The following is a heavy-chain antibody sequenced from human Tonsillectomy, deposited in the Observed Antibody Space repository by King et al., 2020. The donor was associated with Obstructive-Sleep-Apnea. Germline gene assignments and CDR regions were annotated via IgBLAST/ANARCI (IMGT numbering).Heavy chain of an antibody. J-gene: IGHJ4*02. Sequence: VQLVESGGGLVQPGGSLRLSCAASGFTFSTYVMSWVRQAPGKGLEWVSSISGSGGSTYYADPVKGRFTISRDNSKNTLYLQMNILRAEDTAVYYCAKVCSSTSISDFWGQGTLVTVSS. CDR2: ISGSGGST. CDR1: GFTFSTYV. D-gene: IGHD2-2*01. V-gene: IGHV3-23*04. CDR3: AKVCSSTSISDF.